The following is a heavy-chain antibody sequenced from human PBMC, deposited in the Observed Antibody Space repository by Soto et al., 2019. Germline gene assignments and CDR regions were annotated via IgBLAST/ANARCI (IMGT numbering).Heavy chain of an antibody. V-gene: IGHV1-24*01. CDR1: GYTLTELS. D-gene: IGHD1-26*01. CDR2: FDHEDGER. Sequence: ASVKVSCKVSGYTLTELSMHWVRQAPGKGLEWMGGFDHEDGERIYAQKLQGRVTMTEDTSTDTANMELSSLRSEDTAVYYCAAGRFISGSYTLVWGQGALVTVSS. J-gene: IGHJ4*02. CDR3: AAGRFISGSYTLV.